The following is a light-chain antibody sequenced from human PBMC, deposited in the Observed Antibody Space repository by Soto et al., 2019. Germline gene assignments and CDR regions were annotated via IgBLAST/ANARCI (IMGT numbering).Light chain of an antibody. J-gene: IGKJ5*01. CDR2: GAS. Sequence: EIVMTQSPATVSVSPVERVTLSCMASQSVSSSLAWYQQKPGQAPRLLIYGASTRATGIPARFSGSGSGTDFTLAISSLQSEDFAVYYCQQYNNWPPITFGQGTRLEI. V-gene: IGKV3-15*01. CDR1: QSVSSS. CDR3: QQYNNWPPIT.